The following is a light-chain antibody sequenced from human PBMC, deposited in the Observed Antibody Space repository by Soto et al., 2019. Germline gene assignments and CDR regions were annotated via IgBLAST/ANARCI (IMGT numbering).Light chain of an antibody. CDR1: QSINSW. V-gene: IGKV1-5*03. CDR3: QQYEVYPIT. CDR2: RAS. Sequence: DIQMTQSPSTLSASVGDRVTIICRASQSINSWLAWYQQKPGKAPKLLIHRASSLQSGVPSRFSGSGSGTDFTLTISSLQPDDFAAYYCQQYEVYPITFGQGTRLEIK. J-gene: IGKJ5*01.